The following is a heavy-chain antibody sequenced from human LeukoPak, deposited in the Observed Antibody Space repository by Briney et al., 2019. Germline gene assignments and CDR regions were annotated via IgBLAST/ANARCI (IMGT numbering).Heavy chain of an antibody. CDR3: ARDYDFWSGAIGDY. CDR2: IKQDGSEK. J-gene: IGHJ4*02. V-gene: IGHV3-7*01. Sequence: GGSLRLSCAASGFTFSSYWMSWVSQAPGKGLEWVANIKQDGSEKYYVDSVKGRFTISRDNAKNSLYLQMNSLRAEDTAVYYCARDYDFWSGAIGDYWGQGTLVTVSS. CDR1: GFTFSSYW. D-gene: IGHD3-3*01.